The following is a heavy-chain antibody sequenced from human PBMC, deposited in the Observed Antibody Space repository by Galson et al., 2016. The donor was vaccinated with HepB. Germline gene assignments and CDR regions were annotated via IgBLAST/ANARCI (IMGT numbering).Heavy chain of an antibody. Sequence: ETLSLTCAAYGGSLSGHYWNWIRQSPGKALEWIGEINQSGSSNYNPSLKSRVTISVDTSKNQFSLRLSSVTAADTAVYYCARDVGGAVKTHRTYDHYYYMDVWGKGTTVTVSS. J-gene: IGHJ6*03. CDR3: ARDVGGAVKTHRTYDHYYYMDV. V-gene: IGHV4-34*01. CDR2: INQSGSS. D-gene: IGHD3-10*02. CDR1: GGSLSGHY.